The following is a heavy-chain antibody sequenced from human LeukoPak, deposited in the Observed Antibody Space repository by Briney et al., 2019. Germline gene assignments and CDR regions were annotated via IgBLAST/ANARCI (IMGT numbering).Heavy chain of an antibody. J-gene: IGHJ3*02. CDR3: ARVWKDAFDI. D-gene: IGHD1-1*01. Sequence: SETLSLICAVSGGSISSGGYSWSWIRQPPGKGLEWIGYIYYSGSTYYNPSLKSRVTISVDTSKNQFSLKLSSVTAADTAVYYCARVWKDAFDIWGQGTMVTVSS. CDR1: GGSISSGGYS. CDR2: IYYSGST. V-gene: IGHV4-30-4*07.